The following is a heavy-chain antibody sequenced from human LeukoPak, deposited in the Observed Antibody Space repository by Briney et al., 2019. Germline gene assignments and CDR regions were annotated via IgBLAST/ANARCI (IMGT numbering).Heavy chain of an antibody. Sequence: PGGSLRLSCAASGFTFDDYAMHWVRQAPGKGLEWVSGISWNSGSIGYADSVKGRFTISRDNSKNTLYLQMNSLRAEDTAVYYCAYSSSTTRLYFDYWGQGTLVTVSS. CDR1: GFTFDDYA. D-gene: IGHD6-6*01. J-gene: IGHJ4*02. CDR2: ISWNSGSI. V-gene: IGHV3-9*01. CDR3: AYSSSTTRLYFDY.